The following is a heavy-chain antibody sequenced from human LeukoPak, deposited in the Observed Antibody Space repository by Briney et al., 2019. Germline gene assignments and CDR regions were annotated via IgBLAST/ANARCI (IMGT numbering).Heavy chain of an antibody. CDR2: ISGSGGST. D-gene: IGHD3-10*01. J-gene: IGHJ6*02. CDR1: GFTFSSYA. CDR3: AKGMVRGVTTGYGMDV. V-gene: IGHV3-23*01. Sequence: GFLRLSCAASGFTFSSYAMSWVRQAPGKGLEWVSAISGSGGSTYYADSVKGRFTISRDNSKNTLYLQMNSLRAEDTAVYYCAKGMVRGVTTGYGMDVWGQGTTVTVSS.